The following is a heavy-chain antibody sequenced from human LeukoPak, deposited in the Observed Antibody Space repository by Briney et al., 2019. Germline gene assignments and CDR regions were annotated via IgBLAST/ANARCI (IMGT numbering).Heavy chain of an antibody. Sequence: GGSLRLSCAASGFTFSSYAMSWVRQAPGKGLEWVSAISGSGGSTYYADFVKGRFTISRDISKNTLYLQMNSLRAEDTAVYYCAKAPPSSYYYYYGMDVWGQGTTVTVSS. CDR1: GFTFSSYA. CDR3: AKAPPSSYYYYYGMDV. CDR2: ISGSGGST. J-gene: IGHJ6*02. D-gene: IGHD6-13*01. V-gene: IGHV3-23*01.